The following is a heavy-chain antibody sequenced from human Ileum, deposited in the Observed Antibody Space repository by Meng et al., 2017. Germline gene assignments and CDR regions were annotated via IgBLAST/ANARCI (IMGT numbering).Heavy chain of an antibody. CDR3: AKGWDSSGGDYSY. Sequence: GDSLKISCAASGFTYNRYVMRWVRQAPGKGLEWVSAISDSGDKTYYADSVKGRFTISRDNSKNTLYLQMNSLRAEDTAVYYCAKGWDSSGGDYSYWGQGTLVTVSS. CDR1: GFTYNRYV. CDR2: ISDSGDKT. V-gene: IGHV3-23*01. D-gene: IGHD6-19*01. J-gene: IGHJ4*02.